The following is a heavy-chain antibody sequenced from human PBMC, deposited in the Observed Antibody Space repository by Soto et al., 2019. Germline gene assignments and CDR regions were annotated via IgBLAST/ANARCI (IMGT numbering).Heavy chain of an antibody. J-gene: IGHJ6*02. Sequence: SETLSLTCAVSGYSISSGYYCGWIRQPPGKGLEWIGSIYHSGSTYYNPSLKSRVTISVDTSKNQFSLKLSSVTAADTAVYYCARDWGFRNTYYDFWSGYGYGMDVWGQGTTVTVSS. V-gene: IGHV4-38-2*02. CDR2: IYHSGST. D-gene: IGHD3-3*01. CDR1: GYSISSGYY. CDR3: ARDWGFRNTYYDFWSGYGYGMDV.